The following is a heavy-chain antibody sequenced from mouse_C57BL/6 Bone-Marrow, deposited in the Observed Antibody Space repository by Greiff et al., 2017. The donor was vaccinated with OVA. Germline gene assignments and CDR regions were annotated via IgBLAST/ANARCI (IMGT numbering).Heavy chain of an antibody. J-gene: IGHJ1*03. Sequence: EVKVVESGGGLVQSGRSLRLSCATSGFTFSDFYMEWVRQAPGKGLEWIAASRNKANDYTTEYSASVKGRFIVTRDTSQSIVYLQMNALRAEDTAIYYCARDDYYWYFDVWGTGTTVTVSS. CDR2: SRNKANDYTT. CDR1: GFTFSDFY. V-gene: IGHV7-1*01. CDR3: ARDDYYWYFDV.